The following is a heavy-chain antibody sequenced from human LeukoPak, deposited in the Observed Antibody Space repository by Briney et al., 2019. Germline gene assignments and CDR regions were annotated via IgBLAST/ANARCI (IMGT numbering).Heavy chain of an antibody. D-gene: IGHD3-3*01. CDR1: GFSLSTSGVG. J-gene: IGHJ6*03. Sequence: SGPTLLKPTQTLTLTCTFSGFSLSTSGVGVGWIRQLPGNALAGHALLYWNGDKRYSPSLKSRLAIIKDTSIIQVVLTMTNVDPVDTATYYCAHRRRITRGVDTDVWGKGTTVTVSS. CDR3: AHRRRITRGVDTDV. V-gene: IGHV2-5*01. CDR2: LYWNGDK.